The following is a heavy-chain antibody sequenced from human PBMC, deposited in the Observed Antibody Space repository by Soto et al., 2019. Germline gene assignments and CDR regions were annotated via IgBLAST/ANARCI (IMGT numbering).Heavy chain of an antibody. V-gene: IGHV3-23*01. CDR1: GFTFSSNA. Sequence: PGGSLRLSCAASGFTFSSNAMSWVRQAPGKGLEWVSAISGSGGSTYYADSVKGRFTISRDNSKNTLYLQMNSLRAEDTAVYYCARQGIAARGYFDYWGQGTLVTVSS. J-gene: IGHJ4*02. CDR2: ISGSGGST. CDR3: ARQGIAARGYFDY. D-gene: IGHD6-6*01.